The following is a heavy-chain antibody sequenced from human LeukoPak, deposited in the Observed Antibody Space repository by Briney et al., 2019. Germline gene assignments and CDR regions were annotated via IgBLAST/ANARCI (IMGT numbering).Heavy chain of an antibody. D-gene: IGHD5-18*01. Sequence: PAGNLSFYCAASGFTVSSNYMSWLRQAPGNGLEWVSVIYSGGSTYYADSVKGRFTISRDNSKNTLYLQMNSLRAEDTAVYYCARVDTAMDAFDIWGQGTMVTVSS. CDR2: IYSGGST. V-gene: IGHV3-53*01. CDR1: GFTVSSNY. J-gene: IGHJ3*02. CDR3: ARVDTAMDAFDI.